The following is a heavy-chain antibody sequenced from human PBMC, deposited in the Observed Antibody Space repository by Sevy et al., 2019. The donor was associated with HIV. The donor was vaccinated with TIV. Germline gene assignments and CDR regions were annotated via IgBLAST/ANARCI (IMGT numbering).Heavy chain of an antibody. D-gene: IGHD2-21*02. V-gene: IGHV3-15*01. CDR1: GFTFSNAW. CDR3: TTSPGVTASFGGVSFSDHYYGMDV. CDR2: IKSKTDGGTT. Sequence: GGSLRLSCAASGFTFSNAWMSWVRQAPGKGLEWVGRIKSKTDGGTTDYAAPVKGRFTISRDDSKNTLYLPMNSLKTEDTAVYYCTTSPGVTASFGGVSFSDHYYGMDVWGQGTTVTVSS. J-gene: IGHJ6*02.